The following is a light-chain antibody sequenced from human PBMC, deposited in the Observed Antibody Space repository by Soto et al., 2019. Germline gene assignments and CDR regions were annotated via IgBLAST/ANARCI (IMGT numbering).Light chain of an antibody. J-gene: IGKJ1*01. CDR3: QQYYSYPRT. CDR1: QGISSY. Sequence: AIRMTQSPSSLSASTGDRVTITCRASQGISSYLAWYQQKPGKAPKLLIYAASTLQSGVPSRFSGSGSGTDFTLTISCLQSEDFGIYYYQQYYSYPRTFGHGAKVDIK. V-gene: IGKV1-8*01. CDR2: AAS.